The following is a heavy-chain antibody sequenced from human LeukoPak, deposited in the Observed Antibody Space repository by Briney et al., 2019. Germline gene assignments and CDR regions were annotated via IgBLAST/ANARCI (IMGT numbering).Heavy chain of an antibody. CDR1: GGTFSSYA. D-gene: IGHD3-22*01. Sequence: SVTVSCKASGGTFSSYAISWVRQAPGQGLEWMGGIIPIFGTANYAQKFQGRVTITADESTSTAYMELSSLRSEDTAVYYCARDPYYYDSSGYYYDYWGQGTLVTVSS. CDR3: ARDPYYYDSSGYYYDY. CDR2: IIPIFGTA. V-gene: IGHV1-69*13. J-gene: IGHJ4*02.